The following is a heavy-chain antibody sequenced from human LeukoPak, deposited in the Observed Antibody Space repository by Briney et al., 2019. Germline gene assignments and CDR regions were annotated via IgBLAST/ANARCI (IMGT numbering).Heavy chain of an antibody. J-gene: IGHJ4*02. CDR1: GGSISSYY. CDR2: IYYSGST. V-gene: IGHV4-59*01. D-gene: IGHD3-22*01. Sequence: SETLSLTCTVSGGSISSYYWSWIRQPPGKGLEWIGYIYYSGSTNYNPSLKSRVTISVDTSKNQFSLKLSSVTAADTAVYYCARFLNYYDSSGLDYWGQGTLVTVSS. CDR3: ARFLNYYDSSGLDY.